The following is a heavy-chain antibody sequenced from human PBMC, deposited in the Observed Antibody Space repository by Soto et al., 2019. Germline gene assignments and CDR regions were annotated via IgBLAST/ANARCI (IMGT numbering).Heavy chain of an antibody. CDR1: GGSISSGGYY. D-gene: IGHD1-1*01. Sequence: SETLSLTCTVSGGSISSGGYYWSWIRQHPGKGLEWIGYIYYSGSTYYNPSLKSRVTISVDTSKNQFSLKLSSVTAADTAVYYCARGRVRVWGTTKPRGAFDIWGKGTMVPVAS. V-gene: IGHV4-31*03. J-gene: IGHJ3*02. CDR2: IYYSGST. CDR3: ARGRVRVWGTTKPRGAFDI.